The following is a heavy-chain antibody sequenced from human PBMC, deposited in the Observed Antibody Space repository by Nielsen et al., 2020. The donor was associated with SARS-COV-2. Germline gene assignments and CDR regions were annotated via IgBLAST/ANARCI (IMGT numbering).Heavy chain of an antibody. CDR3: ARELPGDGMDV. D-gene: IGHD1-26*01. CDR1: GFTFTSSA. J-gene: IGHJ6*02. CDR2: INPNSGGT. Sequence: ASVKVSCKASGFTFTSSAMQWVRQAPGQGLEWMGRINPNSGGTNYAQKFQGRVTMTRDTSISTAYMELSRLRSDDTAVYYCARELPGDGMDVWGQGTTVTVSS. V-gene: IGHV1-2*06.